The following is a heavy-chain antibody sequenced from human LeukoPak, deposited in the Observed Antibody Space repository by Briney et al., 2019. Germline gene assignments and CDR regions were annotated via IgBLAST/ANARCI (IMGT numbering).Heavy chain of an antibody. CDR2: ISAYNGNT. V-gene: IGHV1-18*01. CDR3: ARGVLPAAPPFNYYYYMDV. J-gene: IGHJ6*03. CDR1: GYTFTSYG. Sequence: ASVKVSCKASGYTFTSYGIRWVRQAPGQGLEWMGWISAYNGNTNYAQKLQGRDTMTTDTSTSTAYMELRSLRSDDTAVYYCARGVLPAAPPFNYYYYMDVWGKGTTVTVSS. D-gene: IGHD2-2*01.